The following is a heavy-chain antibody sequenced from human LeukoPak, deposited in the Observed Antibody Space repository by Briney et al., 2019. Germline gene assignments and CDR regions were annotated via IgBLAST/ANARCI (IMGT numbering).Heavy chain of an antibody. Sequence: GGSLRLSCAASGFSVSSNYMSWVRPAPGKGLEWVSILYSGGTTYYADSVKGRFTISRDNSKNTLYLQMNSLRAEDTAVYYCARGYGSGSYGYWGQGTLVTVSS. CDR3: ARGYGSGSYGY. CDR2: LYSGGTT. J-gene: IGHJ4*02. V-gene: IGHV3-66*01. CDR1: GFSVSSNY. D-gene: IGHD3-10*01.